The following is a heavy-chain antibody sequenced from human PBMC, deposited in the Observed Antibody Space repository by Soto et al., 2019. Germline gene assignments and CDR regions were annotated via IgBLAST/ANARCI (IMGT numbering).Heavy chain of an antibody. Sequence: GASVKVSCKASGYTFTGYYMHWVRQAPGQGLEWMGWINPNSGGTNYAQKFQGRVTMTRDTSISTAYMELSRLRSDDTAIYYCVKDPSPTTGPTDDNWFDTWGLGTLVTVSS. V-gene: IGHV1-2*02. CDR2: INPNSGGT. CDR1: GYTFTGYY. D-gene: IGHD4-4*01. CDR3: VKDPSPTTGPTDDNWFDT. J-gene: IGHJ5*02.